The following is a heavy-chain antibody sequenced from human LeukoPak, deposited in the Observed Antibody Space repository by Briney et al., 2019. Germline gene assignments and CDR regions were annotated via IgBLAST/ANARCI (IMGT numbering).Heavy chain of an antibody. Sequence: ASVKVSSKASGYTVTSYYMHWVRQAPGQGLEWMGILNPSGGSTSYAQKFQGRATLTRATSTSTVYMELSSLRSEDTAMYYCASVYNYGMDVWGQGTTVIVSS. J-gene: IGHJ6*02. V-gene: IGHV1-46*01. CDR3: ASVYNYGMDV. CDR2: LNPSGGST. CDR1: GYTVTSYY.